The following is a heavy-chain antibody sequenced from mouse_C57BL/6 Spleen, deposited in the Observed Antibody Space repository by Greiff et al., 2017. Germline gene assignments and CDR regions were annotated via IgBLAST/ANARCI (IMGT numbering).Heavy chain of an antibody. J-gene: IGHJ2*01. CDR2: IDPSDSDT. CDR1: GYTFTSYW. CDR3: ARHDGYLYYFDY. Sequence: QVQLQQPGAELVMPGASVKLSCKASGYTFTSYWMHWVKQRPGQGLEWIGRIDPSDSDTNYNQKFKGKATLTVDKSSSTAYMQLSSLTSEDSAVYYCARHDGYLYYFDYWGQGTTLTVAS. V-gene: IGHV1-69*01. D-gene: IGHD2-3*01.